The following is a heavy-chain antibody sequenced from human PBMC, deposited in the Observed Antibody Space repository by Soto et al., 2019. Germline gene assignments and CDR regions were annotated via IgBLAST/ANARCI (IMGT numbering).Heavy chain of an antibody. Sequence: QVQLVQSGAEVKKPGASVKVSCKASGYTFTSYYMHWVRQAPGQGLEWMGIINPSGGSTSYAQKFQGRVTMTRDTSTSTVYMELSSLRSEDTAVYYCARSYLIGPEFTVTTPPRYYYGMDVWGQGTTVTVSS. V-gene: IGHV1-46*01. D-gene: IGHD4-17*01. CDR1: GYTFTSYY. CDR3: ARSYLIGPEFTVTTPPRYYYGMDV. J-gene: IGHJ6*02. CDR2: INPSGGST.